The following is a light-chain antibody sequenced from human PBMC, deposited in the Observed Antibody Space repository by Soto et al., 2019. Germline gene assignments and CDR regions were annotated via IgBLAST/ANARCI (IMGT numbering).Light chain of an antibody. CDR1: SGHSSYT. J-gene: IGLJ2*01. CDR3: QTWGAGIVV. Sequence: QLVLTQSPSASASLGASVKLTCTLSSGHSSYTIAWHQQQPEKGPRYLMKLNTDGSHSRGDGIPDRFSGSRSGAERYLTISNLQSEDEADYYCQTWGAGIVVFGGGTKVTVL. CDR2: LNTDGSH. V-gene: IGLV4-69*01.